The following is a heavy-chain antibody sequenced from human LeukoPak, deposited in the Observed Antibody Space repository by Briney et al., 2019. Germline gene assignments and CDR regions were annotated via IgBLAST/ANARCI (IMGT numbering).Heavy chain of an antibody. V-gene: IGHV4-59*12. CDR3: ARSPSRQNWIASLYKWFDP. J-gene: IGHJ5*02. CDR1: GGFISGYY. D-gene: IGHD2-2*03. Sequence: SETLSLTCTVSGGFISGYYWNWIRQSPGKGLEWIGYIFYTGDTNYNPSLKSRVTISLDTSNNQFSVRLTSATAADTAVYYCARSPSRQNWIASLYKWFDPWGQGTLVTVAS. CDR2: IFYTGDT.